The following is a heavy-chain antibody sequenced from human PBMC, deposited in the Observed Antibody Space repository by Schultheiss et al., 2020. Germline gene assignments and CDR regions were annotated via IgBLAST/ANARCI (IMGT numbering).Heavy chain of an antibody. D-gene: IGHD3-9*01. V-gene: IGHV4-34*09. Sequence: SETLSLTCAVYGGSFSGYYWSWIRQHPGTGLEWIGRIYYSGSTDYNPSLKSRVSISIDTSRGQFTLRLTSLTAADTAVYYCARSPTYYDILTGYSPTHYGMDVWGQGTTVTVS. CDR2: IYYSGST. J-gene: IGHJ6*02. CDR1: GGSFSGYY. CDR3: ARSPTYYDILTGYSPTHYGMDV.